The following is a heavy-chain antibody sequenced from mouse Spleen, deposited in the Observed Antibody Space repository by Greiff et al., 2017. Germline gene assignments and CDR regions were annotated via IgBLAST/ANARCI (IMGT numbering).Heavy chain of an antibody. CDR1: GYTFTEYT. CDR2: FYPGSGSI. J-gene: IGHJ1*01. D-gene: IGHD2-1*01. CDR3: ARHEDRRLLLWYFDV. Sequence: VQGVESGAELVKPGASVKLSCKASGYTFTEYTIHWVKQRSGQGLEWIGWFYPGSGSIKYNEKFKDKATLTADKSSSTVYMELSRLTSEDSAVYFCARHEDRRLLLWYFDVWGAGTTVTVSS. V-gene: IGHV1-62-2*01.